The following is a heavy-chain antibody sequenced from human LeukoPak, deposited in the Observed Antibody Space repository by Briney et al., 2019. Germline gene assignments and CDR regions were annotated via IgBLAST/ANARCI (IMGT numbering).Heavy chain of an antibody. CDR3: ARDRVAVAGTISYYYYYMDV. J-gene: IGHJ6*03. CDR1: GFTFSSYA. D-gene: IGHD6-19*01. CDR2: ISYDGSNK. V-gene: IGHV3-30*04. Sequence: SGGSLRLSCAASGFTFSSYAMHWVRQAPGKGLEWVAVISYDGSNKYYADSVKGRFTISRDNSKNTLYLQMNSLRAEDTAVYYCARDRVAVAGTISYYYYYMDVWGKGTTVTVSS.